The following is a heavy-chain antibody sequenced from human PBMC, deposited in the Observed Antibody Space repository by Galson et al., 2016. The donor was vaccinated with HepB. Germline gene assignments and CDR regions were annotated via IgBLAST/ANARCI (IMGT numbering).Heavy chain of an antibody. V-gene: IGHV1-18*01. CDR1: GYNFINYG. CDR2: ISGHNGNT. D-gene: IGHD2-15*01. J-gene: IGHJ4*02. Sequence: SVKVSCKASGYNFINYGISWVRQAPGQGLEWMGWISGHNGNTKYAQKLQGRVTMTTDTSTSTASMELRSLRSDDTAVYYCVRSDYCSGGSCYSGRLDHWGQGTLVTVSS. CDR3: VRSDYCSGGSCYSGRLDH.